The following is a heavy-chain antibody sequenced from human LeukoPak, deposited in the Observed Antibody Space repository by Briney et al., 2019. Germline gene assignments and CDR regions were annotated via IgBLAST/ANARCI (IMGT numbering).Heavy chain of an antibody. CDR1: GGSTSSSSYY. J-gene: IGHJ4*02. CDR3: ARDGCSTNSCPLDS. Sequence: SETLSLTCTVSGGSTSSSSYYWGWIRQPPGKGLEWIGTIYYSGSTYYNPSLYYNPSLKSRVTISVDTSKNQLSLKLSSVTAADTAVYYCARDGCSTNSCPLDSWGQGTLVTVSS. V-gene: IGHV4-39*02. CDR2: IYYSGST. D-gene: IGHD2-2*01.